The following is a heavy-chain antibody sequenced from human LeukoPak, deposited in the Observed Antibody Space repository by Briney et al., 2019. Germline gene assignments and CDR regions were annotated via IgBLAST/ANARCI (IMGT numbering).Heavy chain of an antibody. V-gene: IGHV1-2*02. D-gene: IGHD2-2*02. J-gene: IGHJ4*02. CDR2: INPNSGGT. CDR1: GYTLTGYY. Sequence: ASVKVSCNASGYTLTGYYMHWVRQAPGQGLEWMGWINPNSGGTNYAQKFQGRVIMTSDTSISTAYMELSRLMSDDTAVYYCARRGRPQEIVVVPAAIPFFDYWGKGTLVTVAS. CDR3: ARRGRPQEIVVVPAAIPFFDY.